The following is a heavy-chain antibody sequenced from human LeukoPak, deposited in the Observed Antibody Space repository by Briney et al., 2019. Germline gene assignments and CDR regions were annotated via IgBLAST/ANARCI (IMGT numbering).Heavy chain of an antibody. CDR1: GYNLTELS. Sequence: ASVKVSCRVSGYNLTELSTHWVRQAPGKGLEWMGGFDPGNAEIIYAQKFQGRVTMTEDTSTDTAYMELSSLRSEDTAVYYCATGEWEQLMDCWGQGTLVTVSS. CDR3: ATGEWEQLMDC. J-gene: IGHJ4*02. D-gene: IGHD1/OR15-1a*01. CDR2: FDPGNAEI. V-gene: IGHV1-24*01.